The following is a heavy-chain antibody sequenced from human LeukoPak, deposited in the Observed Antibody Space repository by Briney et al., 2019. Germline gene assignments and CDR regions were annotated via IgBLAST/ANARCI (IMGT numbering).Heavy chain of an antibody. J-gene: IGHJ4*02. V-gene: IGHV1-2*02. CDR1: GYSFTGYY. CDR2: INRNSGGI. CDR3: ARGVLGSSYHFDY. D-gene: IGHD3-3*02. Sequence: ASVKVSCKASGYSFTGYYMHWVRQAPGKGLEWMGWINRNSGGINYAQKCQGRVTMTKDKSISRAYMELSSLRFDDTAVFYCARGVLGSSYHFDYWGQGTLVTVSS.